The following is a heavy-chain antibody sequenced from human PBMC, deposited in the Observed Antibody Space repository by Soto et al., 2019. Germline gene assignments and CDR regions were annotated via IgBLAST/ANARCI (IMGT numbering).Heavy chain of an antibody. CDR3: ARSQSPFYYGMDV. CDR2: IYPGDSDT. J-gene: IGHJ6*02. Sequence: PGESLKISRKGSGYSFTSYWIGWVRQMPGKGLEWMGIIYPGDSDTRYSPSFQGQVTISADKSISTAYLQWSSLKASDTAMYYCARSQSPFYYGMDVWGQGTTVTVSS. CDR1: GYSFTSYW. V-gene: IGHV5-51*01.